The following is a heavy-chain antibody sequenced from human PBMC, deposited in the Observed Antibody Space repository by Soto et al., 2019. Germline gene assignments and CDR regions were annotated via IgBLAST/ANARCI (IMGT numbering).Heavy chain of an antibody. CDR2: IIPILGIA. D-gene: IGHD2-15*01. Sequence: ASVKVSCKASGGTFSSYTISWVRQAPGQGLEWMGRIIPILGIANYAQKFQGRVTITADKSTSTAYMELSSLRPEDTAVYYCARDKGGAAEGLNYWGQGTLVTVSS. CDR1: GGTFSSYT. V-gene: IGHV1-69*04. CDR3: ARDKGGAAEGLNY. J-gene: IGHJ4*02.